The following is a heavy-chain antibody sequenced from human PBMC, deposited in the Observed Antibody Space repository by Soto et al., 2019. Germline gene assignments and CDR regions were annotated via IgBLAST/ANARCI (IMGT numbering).Heavy chain of an antibody. CDR2: ISYDGSNK. D-gene: IGHD6-6*01. CDR3: AKEIGSSNARIYYYYGMDV. Sequence: PGGSLRLSCAASGFTFSSYGMHWVRQAPGKGLEWVAVISYDGSNKYCADSVKGRFTISRDNSKNTLYLQMNSLRAEDTAVYYCAKEIGSSNARIYYYYGMDVWGQGTTVTVSS. V-gene: IGHV3-30*18. J-gene: IGHJ6*02. CDR1: GFTFSSYG.